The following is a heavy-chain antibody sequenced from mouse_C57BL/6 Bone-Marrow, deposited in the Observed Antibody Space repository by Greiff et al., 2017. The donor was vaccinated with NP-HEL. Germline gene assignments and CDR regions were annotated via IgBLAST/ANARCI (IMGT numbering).Heavy chain of an antibody. V-gene: IGHV1-81*01. CDR2: IYPRSGNT. CDR1: GYTFTSYG. CDR3: ATYYYGPYWYFDV. Sequence: VQLQQSGAELARPGASVKLSCKASGYTFTSYGISWVKQRTGPGLEWIGEIYPRSGNTYYNEKFKGKATLTADKSSSTAYMELRSLTSEDSAVYFCATYYYGPYWYFDVWGTGTTVTVSS. D-gene: IGHD1-1*01. J-gene: IGHJ1*03.